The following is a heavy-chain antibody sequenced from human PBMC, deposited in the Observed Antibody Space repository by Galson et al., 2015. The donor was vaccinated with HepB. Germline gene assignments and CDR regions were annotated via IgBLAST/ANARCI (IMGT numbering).Heavy chain of an antibody. CDR3: AKDRWLTSSSRPVDY. Sequence: SLRLSCAGSGFTFNTYAMNWVRQAPGKGLEWVSSISESGDRTFYADSVKGRFSISRDNFKDTLYLQMNSLRAEDTAVYYCAKDRWLTSSSRPVDYWGQGTLVTVSS. V-gene: IGHV3-23*01. D-gene: IGHD2-2*01. CDR2: ISESGDRT. J-gene: IGHJ4*02. CDR1: GFTFNTYA.